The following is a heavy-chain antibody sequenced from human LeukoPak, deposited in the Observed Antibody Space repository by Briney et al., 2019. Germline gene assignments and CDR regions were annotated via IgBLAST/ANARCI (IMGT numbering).Heavy chain of an antibody. J-gene: IGHJ4*02. D-gene: IGHD3-22*01. CDR3: GYTYYYDSSGYSPLG. V-gene: IGHV1-2*06. CDR2: INPNSGGT. CDR1: GYTFTGYY. Sequence: GASVKVSCKXSGYTFTGYYMHWVRQAPGQGLEWMGRINPNSGGTNYAQKFQGRVTMTRDTSISTAYMELSRLRSDDTAVYYCGYTYYYDSSGYSPLGWGQGTLVTVSS.